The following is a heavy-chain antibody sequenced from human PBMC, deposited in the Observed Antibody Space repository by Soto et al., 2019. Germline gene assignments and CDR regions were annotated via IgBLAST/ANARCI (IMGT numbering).Heavy chain of an antibody. D-gene: IGHD3-16*01. CDR3: ARLMITFRGVLDDS. CDR2: ILPNSGVT. V-gene: IGHV1-2*02. J-gene: IGHJ4*02. CDR1: GYTFTDFY. Sequence: GASVTVSCKASGYTFTDFYIHWMRQAPGQGLEWMGCILPNSGVTKYAEKFQGRITMTRDTSIDTAYMDLSSLTSDDTAVYYCARLMITFRGVLDDSWGQGTLVTVSS.